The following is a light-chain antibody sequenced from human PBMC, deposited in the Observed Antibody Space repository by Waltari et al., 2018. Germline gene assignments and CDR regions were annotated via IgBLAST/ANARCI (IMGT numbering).Light chain of an antibody. CDR3: MQGIRWPYT. V-gene: IGKV2-30*02. CDR1: QSLVPVDGNTY. CDR2: WVF. J-gene: IGKJ2*01. Sequence: EVVMTQSPVSLSVTLGQAASLFRTSSQSLVPVDGNTYLNWFHQRPGQSPRRLIYWVFNRDSGVPDRFSGSGSGTDFTLRISRVEAEDVGVYYCMQGIRWPYTFGQGTQLDIK.